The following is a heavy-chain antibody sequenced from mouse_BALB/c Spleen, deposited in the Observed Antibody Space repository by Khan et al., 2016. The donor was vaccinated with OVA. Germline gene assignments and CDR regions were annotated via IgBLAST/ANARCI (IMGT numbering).Heavy chain of an antibody. Sequence: QVQLKESGPGLVAPSQSLSITCTISGFSLTNYGVHWVRQPPGKGLEWLVVIWSDGNTTYNSALKSRLSISKDNSKSQVFLKMNSLQTDDTAMYYCARQPYYHYYIMDYWGQGTSVTGSS. J-gene: IGHJ4*01. CDR2: IWSDGNT. CDR1: GFSLTNYG. D-gene: IGHD2-10*01. CDR3: ARQPYYHYYIMDY. V-gene: IGHV2-6-1*01.